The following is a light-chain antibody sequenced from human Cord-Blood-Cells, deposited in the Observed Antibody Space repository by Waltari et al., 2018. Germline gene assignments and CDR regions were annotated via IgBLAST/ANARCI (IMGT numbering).Light chain of an antibody. CDR2: DAS. CDR1: KSVSSY. J-gene: IGKJ4*01. CDR3: QQRSNWPPLT. V-gene: IGKV3-11*01. Sequence: EIVFTQSPATLSLSPGERATLSCRASKSVSSYLAWYQQKPGQAPSLLIYDASNRATGIPARFSGSGSGTDFTLTISSLEPEDFAVYYCQQRSNWPPLTFGGGTKVEIK.